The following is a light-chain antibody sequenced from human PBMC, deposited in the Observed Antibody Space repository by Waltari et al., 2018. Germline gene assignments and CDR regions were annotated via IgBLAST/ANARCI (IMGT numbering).Light chain of an antibody. J-gene: IGKJ3*01. Sequence: DIQMTQSPSSLSASVGDRVIITCRASQSISRSLNWYQQKPGRAPKLLNYATSNLESGVPSRFGGSGSGTDFSLTISSLQPEDFATYFCQQSYATPLTFGPGTKVDI. CDR3: QQSYATPLT. V-gene: IGKV1-39*01. CDR1: QSISRS. CDR2: ATS.